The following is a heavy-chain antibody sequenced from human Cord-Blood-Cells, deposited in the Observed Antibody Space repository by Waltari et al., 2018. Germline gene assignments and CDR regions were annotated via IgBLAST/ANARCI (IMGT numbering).Heavy chain of an antibody. CDR1: GGSFSGYY. CDR2: INHSGST. Sequence: QVQLQQWGAGLLKPSETLSLTCAVHGGSFSGYYWSWIRQPPGKGLEWIGEINHSGSTNYNPSLKSRVTISVDTSKNQFSLKLSSVTAADTAVYYCARASPWVPWNYFDYWGQGTLVTVSS. D-gene: IGHD1-1*01. J-gene: IGHJ4*02. V-gene: IGHV4-34*01. CDR3: ARASPWVPWNYFDY.